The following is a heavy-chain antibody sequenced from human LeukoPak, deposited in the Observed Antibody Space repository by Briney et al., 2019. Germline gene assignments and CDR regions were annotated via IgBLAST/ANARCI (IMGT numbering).Heavy chain of an antibody. Sequence: NASETLSLTCTVSGGSISSYYWSWIRQPPGKGLEWIGYIHYSGSTNYNPSLKSRLTISVETSKNQFSLKLSSVTAADTAVYYCARSPYRYGSGCYFDYWGQGTLVTVSS. V-gene: IGHV4-59*08. CDR1: GGSISSYY. CDR3: ARSPYRYGSGCYFDY. J-gene: IGHJ4*02. D-gene: IGHD3-10*01. CDR2: IHYSGST.